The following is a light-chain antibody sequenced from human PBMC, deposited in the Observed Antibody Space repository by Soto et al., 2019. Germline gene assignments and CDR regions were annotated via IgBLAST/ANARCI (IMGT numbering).Light chain of an antibody. Sequence: EIQLSESPSSLSATKGERVTITCRASQSISSWLAWYQQKPGKAPKLLIYDASSLESGVPSRFSGSGSGTEFTLTISSLQPDDFATYYCQQYNSYSLTFGQRAKVDIK. CDR1: QSISSW. J-gene: IGKJ1*01. CDR2: DAS. V-gene: IGKV1-5*01. CDR3: QQYNSYSLT.